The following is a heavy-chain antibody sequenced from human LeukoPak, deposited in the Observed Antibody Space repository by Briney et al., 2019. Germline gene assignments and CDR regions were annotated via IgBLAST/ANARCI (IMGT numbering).Heavy chain of an antibody. Sequence: PGGSLRLSCAASGFTFSSYGMHWVRQAPGKGLEWVAVISYDGSNKYYADSVKGRFTISRDNSKNTLYLQMNSLRAEDTAVYYCAKDFLSYCGGDCHPNYWGQGTLVTVSS. CDR1: GFTFSSYG. V-gene: IGHV3-30*18. J-gene: IGHJ4*02. CDR2: ISYDGSNK. D-gene: IGHD2-21*02. CDR3: AKDFLSYCGGDCHPNY.